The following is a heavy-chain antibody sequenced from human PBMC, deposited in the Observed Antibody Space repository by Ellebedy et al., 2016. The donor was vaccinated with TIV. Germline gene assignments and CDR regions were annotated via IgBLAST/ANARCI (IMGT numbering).Heavy chain of an antibody. D-gene: IGHD6-19*01. CDR3: AREAMSIAVAVVLFDY. J-gene: IGHJ4*02. V-gene: IGHV1-69*13. CDR1: GGTFSSYA. CDR2: IIPIFGTA. Sequence: SVKVSXXASGGTFSSYAISWVRQAPGQGLEWMGGIIPIFGTANYAQKFQGRVTITADESTSTAYMELSSLRSEDTAVYYCAREAMSIAVAVVLFDYWGQGTLFTVSS.